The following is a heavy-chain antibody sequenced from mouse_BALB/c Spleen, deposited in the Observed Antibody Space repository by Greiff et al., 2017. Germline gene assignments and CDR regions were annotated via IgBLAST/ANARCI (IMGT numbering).Heavy chain of an antibody. CDR1: GYTFTSYN. CDR2: IYPGNGDT. D-gene: IGHD1-2*01. J-gene: IGHJ4*01. CDR3: ARGRYGSHYYAMDD. V-gene: IGHV1-12*01. Sequence: QVQLQQPGAELVKPGASVKMSCKASGYTFTSYNMHWVKQTPGQGLEWIGAIYPGNGDTSYNQKFKGKATLTADKSSSTAYMQLSSLTSEDSAVYYCARGRYGSHYYAMDDWGQGTSVTVSS.